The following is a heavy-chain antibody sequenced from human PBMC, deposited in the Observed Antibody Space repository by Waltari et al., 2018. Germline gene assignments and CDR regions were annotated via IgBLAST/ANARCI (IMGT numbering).Heavy chain of an antibody. D-gene: IGHD3-10*01. CDR3: ASMVQGVIRDD. Sequence: EVQLVESGGGLVQPGGSLRLSCAASGFTFGSYWMSWVRQAPGKGLEWVANIKQDGSEKYYVDSVKGRFTIARDDAKNSLYLQMNSLRAEDTAVYYCASMVQGVIRDDWGQGTLVTVSS. J-gene: IGHJ4*02. CDR1: GFTFGSYW. CDR2: IKQDGSEK. V-gene: IGHV3-7*01.